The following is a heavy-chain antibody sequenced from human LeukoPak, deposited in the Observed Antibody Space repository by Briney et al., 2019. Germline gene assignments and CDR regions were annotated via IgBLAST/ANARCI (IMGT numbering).Heavy chain of an antibody. Sequence: GGSLRLSCAASGFTFSTYAMSWVRLAQGKGLEWVAFISGSGGSKYYADSVKGRLTSSRDNSNNTLYVQMNSLRVEDTAVYYCAKSGGLSGSGRLAMDVWGQGTTATVSS. J-gene: IGHJ6*02. CDR2: ISGSGGSK. D-gene: IGHD3-10*01. CDR1: GFTFSTYA. CDR3: AKSGGLSGSGRLAMDV. V-gene: IGHV3-23*01.